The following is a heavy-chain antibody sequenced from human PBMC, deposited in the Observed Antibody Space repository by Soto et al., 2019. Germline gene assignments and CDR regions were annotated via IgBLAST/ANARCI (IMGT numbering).Heavy chain of an antibody. D-gene: IGHD6-19*01. CDR1: GYTFNRHD. CDR3: AREGLYGSIQDNTFDI. J-gene: IGHJ3*02. Sequence: QVQLVQSGAEVKRSGASVRISCKASGYTFNRHDINWVRQATGQGPEWIGWMNPNSGNTGYAQKFQGIVTMTRDSSITTAYMDLSSLTSEDTAIYYCAREGLYGSIQDNTFDIWGQGTMVSVSS. CDR2: MNPNSGNT. V-gene: IGHV1-8*01.